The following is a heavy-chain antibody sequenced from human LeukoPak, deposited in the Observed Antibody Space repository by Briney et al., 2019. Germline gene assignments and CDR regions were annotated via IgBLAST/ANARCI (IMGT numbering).Heavy chain of an antibody. J-gene: IGHJ4*02. V-gene: IGHV4-34*01. CDR2: INHSGST. Sequence: PSETLSLACAVYGGSFSGYYWSWIRQPPGKGLEWIGEINHSGSTNYNPSLKSRVTISVDTSKNQFSLKLSSVTAADTAVYYCARAIWFGELLGIDYWGQGTLVTVSS. CDR1: GGSFSGYY. CDR3: ARAIWFGELLGIDY. D-gene: IGHD3-10*01.